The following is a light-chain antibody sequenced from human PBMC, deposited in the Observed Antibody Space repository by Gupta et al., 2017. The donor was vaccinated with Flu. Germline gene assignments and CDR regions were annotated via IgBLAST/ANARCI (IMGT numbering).Light chain of an antibody. V-gene: IGLV2-14*01. CDR3: SSFKNANRIAV. CDR1: SIGVGGYKY. J-gene: IGLJ2*01. Sequence: SALPQPSSVSASPQRSITISCTGTSIGVGGYKYVSWYQQQPGKAPKLMIFEASNRPSGIGNRVSGSKSGKAAALSIYGLQAAEDADYYCSSFKNANRIAVFGGGTKLTVL. CDR2: EAS.